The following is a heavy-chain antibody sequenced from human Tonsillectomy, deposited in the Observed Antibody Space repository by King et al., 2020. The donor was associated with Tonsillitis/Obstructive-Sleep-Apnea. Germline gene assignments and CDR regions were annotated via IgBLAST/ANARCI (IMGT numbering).Heavy chain of an antibody. D-gene: IGHD6-13*01. CDR1: GFTFSSYA. CDR3: AKAKSQLVVSSFDY. Sequence: VQLVESGGGLVQPGGSLRLSCAASGFTFSSYAMSWVRQAPGKGLEWVSAISGSGGSTYYTDSVNGRFTISRDNSKNPLYLQMNSLRAEDTAVYYCAKAKSQLVVSSFDYWGQGTLVTVSS. J-gene: IGHJ4*02. V-gene: IGHV3-23*04. CDR2: ISGSGGST.